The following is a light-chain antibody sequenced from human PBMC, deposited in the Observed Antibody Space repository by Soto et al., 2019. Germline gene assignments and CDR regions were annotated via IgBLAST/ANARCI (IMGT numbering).Light chain of an antibody. CDR2: DVS. V-gene: IGLV2-11*01. CDR3: CSYAGSYSYV. J-gene: IGLJ1*01. Sequence: QSALTQPRSVSGSPGQSVTISCTGTSSDVGGYNYVSWYQQHPGKAPKLMIYDVSKRPSGVPDRFSGSKSGNTASLTISGLPAEDEADDYCCSYAGSYSYVFGTGTKVTVL. CDR1: SSDVGGYNY.